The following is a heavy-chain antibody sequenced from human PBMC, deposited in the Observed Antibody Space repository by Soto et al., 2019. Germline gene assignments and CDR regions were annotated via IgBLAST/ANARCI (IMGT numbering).Heavy chain of an antibody. CDR1: GGSISSGDYY. Sequence: PSETLSLTCTVSGGSISSGDYYGSWILQPPGKGLEWIGYIYYSGSTYYNPSLKSRVTISVDTSKNQLSLKLSSVTAADTAVYYCATELYSSSWYPMDVWGQGTTVTVSS. V-gene: IGHV4-30-4*02. CDR3: ATELYSSSWYPMDV. D-gene: IGHD6-13*01. J-gene: IGHJ6*02. CDR2: IYYSGST.